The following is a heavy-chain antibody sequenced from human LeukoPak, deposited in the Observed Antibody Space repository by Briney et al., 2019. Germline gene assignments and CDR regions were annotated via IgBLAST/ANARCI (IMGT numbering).Heavy chain of an antibody. D-gene: IGHD4-17*01. V-gene: IGHV3-23*01. CDR3: ARVATYGDFHFDY. J-gene: IGHJ4*02. CDR2: ISGSGGTT. Sequence: PGGSLRLSSAASGFTFSSYAMTWVRQAPGKGLEWVSVISGSGGTTYYADSVKGRFTISRDNSKNTLYLQMNSLRAEDTAVYYCARVATYGDFHFDYWGQGTLVTVSS. CDR1: GFTFSSYA.